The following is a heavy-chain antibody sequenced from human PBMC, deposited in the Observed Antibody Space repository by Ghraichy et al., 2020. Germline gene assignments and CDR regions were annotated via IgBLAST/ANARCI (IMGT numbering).Heavy chain of an antibody. V-gene: IGHV4-59*08. J-gene: IGHJ4*02. CDR2: IYYSGST. Sequence: SETLSLTCTVSGGSISSYYWSWIRQPPGKGLEWIGYIYYSGSTNYNPSLKSRVTISVDTSKNQFSLKLSSVTAADTAVYYCARHPPQQWLAQLQLGFDYWGQGTLVTVSS. CDR3: ARHPPQQWLAQLQLGFDY. D-gene: IGHD6-19*01. CDR1: GGSISSYY.